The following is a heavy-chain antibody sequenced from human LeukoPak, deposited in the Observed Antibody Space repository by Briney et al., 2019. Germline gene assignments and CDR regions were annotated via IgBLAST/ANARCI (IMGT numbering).Heavy chain of an antibody. J-gene: IGHJ6*02. CDR2: INHSGST. CDR1: GGSFSDYY. D-gene: IGHD3-10*01. V-gene: IGHV4-34*01. Sequence: SETLSLTCAVYGGSFSDYYWSWIRQPPGKGLEWIGEINHSGSTNYNTSLESRVTISVDTSKNQFSLKLSSVTAADTAVYYCARFRQVRGALQGLYYYYGMDVWGQGTTVTVSS. CDR3: ARFRQVRGALQGLYYYYGMDV.